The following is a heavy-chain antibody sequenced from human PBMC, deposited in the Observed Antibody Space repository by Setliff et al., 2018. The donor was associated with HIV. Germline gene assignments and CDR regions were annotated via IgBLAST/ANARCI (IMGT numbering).Heavy chain of an antibody. D-gene: IGHD3-10*01. Sequence: ASVKVSCKASGYTFTSYGITWVRQAPGHGLEWMGWISAYNGNTNYAQKLQGRVTLTTDTSTSTAYMELRSLTSDDTAVYYCARTPERSYGSGSFPNRFDYWGQGTLVTVSS. CDR1: GYTFTSYG. V-gene: IGHV1-18*01. J-gene: IGHJ4*02. CDR3: ARTPERSYGSGSFPNRFDY. CDR2: ISAYNGNT.